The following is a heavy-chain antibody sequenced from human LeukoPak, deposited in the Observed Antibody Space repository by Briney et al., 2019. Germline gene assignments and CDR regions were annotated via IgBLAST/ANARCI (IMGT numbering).Heavy chain of an antibody. Sequence: SETLSLTCAVYGGSFSGYYWSWIRQPPGKGLEWIGEINHSGSTNYNPSLKSRVTISVDTSKNQFSLKLSSVTAADTAVYYCARLKATVSIHAYFGYWGQGTLVTVSS. V-gene: IGHV4-34*01. CDR3: ARLKATVSIHAYFGY. CDR2: INHSGST. D-gene: IGHD4-17*01. J-gene: IGHJ4*02. CDR1: GGSFSGYY.